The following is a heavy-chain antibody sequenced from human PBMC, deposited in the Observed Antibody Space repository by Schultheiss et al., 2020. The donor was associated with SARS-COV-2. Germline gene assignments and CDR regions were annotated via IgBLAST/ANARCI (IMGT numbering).Heavy chain of an antibody. Sequence: GGSLRLSCAASGFTFSRYWMSWVRQAPGKGLEWVSRINSDGSSTSYADSVKGRFTISRDNAKNTLYLQMNSLRAEDTAVYYCARAYDYIWGSYRSWGFDPWGQGTLVTVSS. CDR2: INSDGSST. V-gene: IGHV3-74*01. J-gene: IGHJ5*02. CDR1: GFTFSRYW. CDR3: ARAYDYIWGSYRSWGFDP. D-gene: IGHD3-16*02.